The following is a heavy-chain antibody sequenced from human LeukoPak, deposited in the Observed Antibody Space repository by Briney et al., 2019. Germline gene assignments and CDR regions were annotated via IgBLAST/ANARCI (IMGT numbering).Heavy chain of an antibody. D-gene: IGHD3-22*01. CDR1: GFTFSSYG. Sequence: PGRSLRLSCAASGFTFSSYGMHWVRQAPGKGLEWVVVISYDGSNKYYADSVKGRFTISRDNSKNTLYLQMDSLRAEDTAVYYCARDSGPYYYDSRGYHYWGQGTLVTVSS. J-gene: IGHJ4*02. V-gene: IGHV3-30*03. CDR2: ISYDGSNK. CDR3: ARDSGPYYYDSRGYHY.